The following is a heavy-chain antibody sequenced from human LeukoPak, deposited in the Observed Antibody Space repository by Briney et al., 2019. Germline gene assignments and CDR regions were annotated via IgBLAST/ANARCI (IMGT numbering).Heavy chain of an antibody. Sequence: SLKVSCKASGGTFSSYAISWVRQAPGQGLEWMGGIIPIFGTANYAQKFQDRVTITADKSTSTAYMELSSLRSEDTAVYYCARVVGLTGYSSTWYSGYYYYMDVWGKGTTVTVSS. CDR1: GGTFSSYA. CDR2: IIPIFGTA. V-gene: IGHV1-69*06. J-gene: IGHJ6*03. CDR3: ARVVGLTGYSSTWYSGYYYYMDV. D-gene: IGHD6-13*01.